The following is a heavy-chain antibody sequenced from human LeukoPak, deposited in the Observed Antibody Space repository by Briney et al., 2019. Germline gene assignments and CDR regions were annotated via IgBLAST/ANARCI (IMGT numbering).Heavy chain of an antibody. V-gene: IGHV5-51*01. CDR1: GYNFTTYW. CDR2: IYPSDSDT. D-gene: IGHD4-17*01. Sequence: GESLKISCKGSGYNFTTYWIAWVRQMPGKGLEWMGIIYPSDSDTRYSPSFQGQVTISADKSITTAYLQWSSLKASDTAMYYCARHGFYGDYVAANWFDPWGQGTLVTVPS. CDR3: ARHGFYGDYVAANWFDP. J-gene: IGHJ5*02.